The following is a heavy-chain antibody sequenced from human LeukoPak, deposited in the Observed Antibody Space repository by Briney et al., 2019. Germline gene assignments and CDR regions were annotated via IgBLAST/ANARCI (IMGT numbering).Heavy chain of an antibody. CDR2: ISAYYGNT. J-gene: IGHJ4*02. CDR3: TTSSGWEPFDY. V-gene: IGHV1-18*01. D-gene: IGHD6-19*01. CDR1: GYTFTSYG. Sequence: ASVKVSCKASGYTFTSYGISWVRQAPGQALEWMGWISAYYGNTNYAQKLQDRVTMTTDTSTSTAYMELRSLRSDDTAVYYCTTSSGWEPFDYWGQGTLVTVSS.